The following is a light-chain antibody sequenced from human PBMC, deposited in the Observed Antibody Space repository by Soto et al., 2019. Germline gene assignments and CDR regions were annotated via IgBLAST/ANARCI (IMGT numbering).Light chain of an antibody. J-gene: IGKJ5*01. CDR1: QNIDSY. CDR2: DAS. Sequence: DIQMSQSPSSLSASVRDRVTITCLVSQNIDSYLNWYLQKPGKAPNLLIHDASSLQSGVPSRFSGSGSGTEFTLTISSLQSEDFAVYYCQQYNNLPLITFGQG. V-gene: IGKV1-39*01. CDR3: QQYNNLPLIT.